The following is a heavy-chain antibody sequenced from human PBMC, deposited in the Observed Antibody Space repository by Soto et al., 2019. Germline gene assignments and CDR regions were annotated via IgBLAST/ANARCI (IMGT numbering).Heavy chain of an antibody. CDR2: ISSSSSTI. J-gene: IGHJ5*02. V-gene: IGHV3-48*02. D-gene: IGHD2-15*01. CDR3: ARDSYCSGGSCPNWFDP. Sequence: GGSLRLSCAASGFIFSNAWMTWVRQAPGKGLEWVSYISSSSSTIYYADSVKGRFTISRDNAKNSLYLQMNSLRDEDTAVYYCARDSYCSGGSCPNWFDPWGQGTLVTVSS. CDR1: GFIFSNAW.